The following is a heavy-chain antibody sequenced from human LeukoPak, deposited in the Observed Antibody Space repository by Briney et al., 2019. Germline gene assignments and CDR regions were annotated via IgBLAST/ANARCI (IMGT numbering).Heavy chain of an antibody. CDR1: GGSIISYY. CDR3: ARGGYCSSTTCYGGNAFDV. V-gene: IGHV4-4*07. CDR2: VYSSGTT. J-gene: IGHJ3*01. D-gene: IGHD2-2*03. Sequence: SETLSPTCTVSGGSIISYYWSWIRQPAGRGLEWIGRVYSSGTTNYNPSLKSRVTMSVDTSMNQLSLNLNSVTAADTAVYYCARGGYCSSTTCYGGNAFDVWGQGTMVTVSS.